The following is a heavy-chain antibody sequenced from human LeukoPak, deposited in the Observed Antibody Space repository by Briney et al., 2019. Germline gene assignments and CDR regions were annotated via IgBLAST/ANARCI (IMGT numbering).Heavy chain of an antibody. CDR2: INHSGST. D-gene: IGHD6-6*01. V-gene: IGHV4-34*01. CDR1: GGSFSGYY. Sequence: SETLSLTCAVYGGSFSGYYWSWIRQPPGKGLEWIGEINHSGSTNYNPSLKSRVTISVDTSKNQFSLKLSSVTAADTAVYYCARDLGIAARPVGWFDPWGREPWSPSPQ. J-gene: IGHJ5*02. CDR3: ARDLGIAARPVGWFDP.